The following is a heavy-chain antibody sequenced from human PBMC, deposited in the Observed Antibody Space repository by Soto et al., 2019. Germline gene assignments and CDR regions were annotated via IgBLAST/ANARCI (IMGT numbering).Heavy chain of an antibody. CDR1: GYTFTSYG. Sequence: ASVKVSCKASGYTFTSYGISWVRQAPGQGLEWMGWISAYNGNTNYAQKLQGRVTMTTDTSTSTAYMELRSLRSDDTAVYYCARDFTVLKSIIDYYYGMDVWGQGTTVTVSS. V-gene: IGHV1-18*01. CDR3: ARDFTVLKSIIDYYYGMDV. CDR2: ISAYNGNT. D-gene: IGHD3-10*01. J-gene: IGHJ6*02.